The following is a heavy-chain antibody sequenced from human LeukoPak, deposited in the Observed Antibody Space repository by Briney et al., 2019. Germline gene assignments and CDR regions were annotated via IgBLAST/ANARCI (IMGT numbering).Heavy chain of an antibody. CDR1: GFTFSNAW. J-gene: IGHJ4*02. CDR3: TTDPKLRRDY. D-gene: IGHD3-10*01. Sequence: GGSLRLSCAASGFTFSNAWMSWVRQAPGKGLEWVGRIKRKSDGETTDYAAPVKGRFTISRDDSKNTLYLQMHSLKTEDTAVYYCTTDPKLRRDYWGQGTLVTVSS. V-gene: IGHV3-15*01. CDR2: IKRKSDGETT.